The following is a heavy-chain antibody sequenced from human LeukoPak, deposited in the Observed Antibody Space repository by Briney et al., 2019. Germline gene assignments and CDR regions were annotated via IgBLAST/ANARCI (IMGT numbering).Heavy chain of an antibody. D-gene: IGHD2-8*01. V-gene: IGHV4-39*07. CDR2: IYYSGST. J-gene: IGHJ6*03. CDR1: GGSISSSSYY. CDR3: ARTRSSNRSIVLMVYARYYYYMDV. Sequence: PSETLSLTCTVSGGSISSSSYYWGWIRQPPGKGLEWIGSIYYSGSTYYNPSLKSRVTISVDTSKNQFSLKLSSVTAADTAVYYCARTRSSNRSIVLMVYARYYYYMDVWGKGTTVTVSS.